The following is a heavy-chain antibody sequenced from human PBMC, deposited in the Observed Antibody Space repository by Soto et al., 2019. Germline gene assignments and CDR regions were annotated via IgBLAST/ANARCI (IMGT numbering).Heavy chain of an antibody. Sequence: SVKVSCKASGGTFSSYTISWVRQAPGQGLEWMGRIVPILGIANYAQKFQGRVTITADKSTSTAYMVLSSLRSEDTAVYYCARGWGSGYRLDSNWFDPWGQGTLVTVSS. CDR1: GGTFSSYT. J-gene: IGHJ5*02. D-gene: IGHD3-3*01. V-gene: IGHV1-69*02. CDR2: IVPILGIA. CDR3: ARGWGSGYRLDSNWFDP.